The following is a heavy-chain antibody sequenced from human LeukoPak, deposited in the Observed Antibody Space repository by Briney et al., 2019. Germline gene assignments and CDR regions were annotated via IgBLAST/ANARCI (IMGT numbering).Heavy chain of an antibody. Sequence: SVKVSCKASGGTFSSYAISWVRQAPGQGLEWMGGIIPIFGTANYAQKFQGRVTITTDESTSTAYMELSSLRSEDTAVYYCARTDMIVAWFDPWGQGTLVTVSS. CDR3: ARTDMIVAWFDP. D-gene: IGHD3-22*01. CDR2: IIPIFGTA. CDR1: GGTFSSYA. J-gene: IGHJ5*02. V-gene: IGHV1-69*05.